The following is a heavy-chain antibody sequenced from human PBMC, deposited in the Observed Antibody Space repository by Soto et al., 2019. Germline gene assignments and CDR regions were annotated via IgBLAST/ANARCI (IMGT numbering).Heavy chain of an antibody. D-gene: IGHD3-3*01. J-gene: IGHJ5*02. V-gene: IGHV1-24*01. CDR1: GYTLTELS. Sequence: QVQLVQSGAEVKKPGASVKVSCKVSGYTLTELSMHWVRQAPGKGLEWMGGFDPEDGETIYAQKFQGRVTMPEDTSTDTAYMELSSLRSEDTAVYYCATLKVVFGVVIFFDPWGQGTLVTVSS. CDR3: ATLKVVFGVVIFFDP. CDR2: FDPEDGET.